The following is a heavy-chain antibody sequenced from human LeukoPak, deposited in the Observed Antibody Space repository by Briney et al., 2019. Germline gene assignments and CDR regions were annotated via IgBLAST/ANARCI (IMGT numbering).Heavy chain of an antibody. CDR1: GGSISSYY. V-gene: IGHV4-59*01. CDR2: IYYSGST. Sequence: SETLSLTCTVSGGSISSYYWGWMRQPPGKGLEWIGYIYYSGSTNYNPSLKSRVTISVDTSKNQFSLKLSSVTAADTAVYYCARGITMVRGVGYNWFDPWGQGTLVTVSS. J-gene: IGHJ5*02. D-gene: IGHD3-10*01. CDR3: ARGITMVRGVGYNWFDP.